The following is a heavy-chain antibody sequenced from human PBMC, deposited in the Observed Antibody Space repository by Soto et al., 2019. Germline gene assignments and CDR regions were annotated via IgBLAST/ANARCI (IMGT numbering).Heavy chain of an antibody. D-gene: IGHD6-19*01. CDR1: GYTFTSYG. V-gene: IGHV1-18*01. J-gene: IGHJ4*02. Sequence: ASVKVSCKASGYTFTSYGISWVRQAPGQGLEWMGWISAYNGNTNYAQKLQGRVTMTTDTSTSTAYMELRSLRSDDTAVYYCARQSSGWYADYFDYWGQGTLVTVSS. CDR3: ARQSSGWYADYFDY. CDR2: ISAYNGNT.